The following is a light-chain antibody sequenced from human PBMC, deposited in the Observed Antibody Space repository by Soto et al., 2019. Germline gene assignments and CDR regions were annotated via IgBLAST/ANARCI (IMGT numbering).Light chain of an antibody. CDR2: YIS. CDR3: QQSNNWPPLT. V-gene: IGKV3D-15*01. CDR1: QSAGNF. J-gene: IGKJ4*01. Sequence: EIVMTQSPATLSVSPGDTASLSCRASQSAGNFLAWYQQKPGQAPRLLIYYISTRATGIPARFSGSGSETDFSLTTSSLQIEDFALYYCQQSNNWPPLTFGGGTKVEIK.